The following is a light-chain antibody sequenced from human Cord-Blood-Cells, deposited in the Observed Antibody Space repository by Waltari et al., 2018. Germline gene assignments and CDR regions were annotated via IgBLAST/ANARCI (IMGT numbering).Light chain of an antibody. CDR2: SAS. CDR1: QSVSSN. J-gene: IGKJ2*03. V-gene: IGKV3-15*01. CDR3: QQYNNSPYS. Sequence: EIVMTHSPATLSVSPGQSATLSCRASQSVSSNLACYQQKHVQAPKLFIYSASTRATGIPARFSGSGSGTEFTLTISSLQSEDLAVYYCQQYNNSPYSCGQGTKLEIK.